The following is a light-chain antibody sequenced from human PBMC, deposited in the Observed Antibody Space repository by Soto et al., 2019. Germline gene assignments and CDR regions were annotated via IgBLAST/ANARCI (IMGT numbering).Light chain of an antibody. V-gene: IGKV1-39*01. Sequence: DIQMTQSPSSLSASVRDRVTITCRASHNTRGYLNWYQQKPGKAPKLLIYAASNLQSGIPSRFSGSGSETDFTLTISSLQPEDFAVYYCQQRSNWLLTFGGGTKVDIK. J-gene: IGKJ4*01. CDR1: HNTRGY. CDR3: QQRSNWLLT. CDR2: AAS.